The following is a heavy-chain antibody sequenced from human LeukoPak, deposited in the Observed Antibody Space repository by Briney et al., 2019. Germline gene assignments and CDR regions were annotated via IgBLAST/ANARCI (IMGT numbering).Heavy chain of an antibody. CDR1: GFTFSDYY. Sequence: GGSLRLSCAASGFTFSDYYMNWIRQAPGKGLEWVSVISGSDDSTYYADSVKGRFTISRDNSKNTLYLQMNSLRAEDTAVYYCAKPRGVNYMDVWGKGTTVTVSS. D-gene: IGHD3-10*01. J-gene: IGHJ6*03. CDR2: ISGSDDST. CDR3: AKPRGVNYMDV. V-gene: IGHV3-23*01.